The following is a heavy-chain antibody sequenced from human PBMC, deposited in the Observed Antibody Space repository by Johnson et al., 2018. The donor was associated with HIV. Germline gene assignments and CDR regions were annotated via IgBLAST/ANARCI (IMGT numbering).Heavy chain of an antibody. CDR2: IKEDGSEE. J-gene: IGHJ3*02. V-gene: IGHV3-7*05. CDR1: GFTFSSYA. Sequence: VQLVESGGGLVQPGGSLRLSCAASGFTFSSYAMHWVRQAPGKGLEWVANIKEDGSEEYYVDSMEGRFTISRDNAKNSLYLQMDNLRVEDTAMYYCARDGVYSSPWDAFEIWGQGTMVTVSS. D-gene: IGHD6-19*01. CDR3: ARDGVYSSPWDAFEI.